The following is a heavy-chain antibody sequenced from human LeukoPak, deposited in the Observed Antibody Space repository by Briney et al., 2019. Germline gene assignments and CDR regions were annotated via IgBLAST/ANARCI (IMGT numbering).Heavy chain of an antibody. CDR2: IYHSGST. CDR1: GGSISSSNW. J-gene: IGHJ4*02. CDR3: ARDKSNYGSYGYSYFDY. Sequence: SSGTLSLTCAVSGGSISSSNWWSWVRQPPGKGLEWIGEIYHSGSTNYNPSLKSRVTISVDKSKNQFSLKLSSVTAEDTAVYYCARDKSNYGSYGYSYFDYWGQGTLVTVSS. V-gene: IGHV4-4*02. D-gene: IGHD5-18*01.